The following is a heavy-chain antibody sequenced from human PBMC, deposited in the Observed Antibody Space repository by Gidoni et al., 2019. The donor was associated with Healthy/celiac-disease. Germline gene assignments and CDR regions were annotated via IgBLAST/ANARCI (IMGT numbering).Heavy chain of an antibody. Sequence: QVQLQESGPGLVKPSQTLSLTCPVSGGSISSGSYYWSWIRKPAGKGLEWIGRIYTSGSTNYNPSLKSRVTISVDTSKNQFSLKRSSVTAADTAVYYCASLGGIFDGYWGQGTLVTVSS. J-gene: IGHJ4*02. V-gene: IGHV4-61*02. CDR1: GGSISSGSYY. CDR3: ASLGGIFDGY. D-gene: IGHD3-3*01. CDR2: IYTSGST.